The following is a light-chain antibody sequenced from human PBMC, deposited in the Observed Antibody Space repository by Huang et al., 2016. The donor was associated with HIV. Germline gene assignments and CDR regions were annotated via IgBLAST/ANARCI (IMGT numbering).Light chain of an antibody. CDR1: QSIRKF. CDR3: QQTDNTPRT. J-gene: IGKJ1*01. V-gene: IGKV1-39*01. Sequence: DIQMTQSPSSLSASVGDRVNIACRASQSIRKFLNWYQQKPGEAPKLLMHSASSLQSGVPSRFSGSGSGTDFTLTITSLQPEDFATYYCQQTDNTPRTFGQGTKVVIK. CDR2: SAS.